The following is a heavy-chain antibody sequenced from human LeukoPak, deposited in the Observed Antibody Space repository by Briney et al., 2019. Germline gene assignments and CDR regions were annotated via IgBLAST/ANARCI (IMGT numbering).Heavy chain of an antibody. D-gene: IGHD5-12*01. CDR2: IIPILGIA. Sequence: ASVKVSCKASGGTFSSYAISWVRQAPGQGLEWMGRIIPILGIANYAQKFQGRVTITADKSTSTAYMELSSLRSEDTAVYYCARDPGYSGYDLGAFDIWGQGTMVTVSS. CDR1: GGTFSSYA. J-gene: IGHJ3*02. CDR3: ARDPGYSGYDLGAFDI. V-gene: IGHV1-69*04.